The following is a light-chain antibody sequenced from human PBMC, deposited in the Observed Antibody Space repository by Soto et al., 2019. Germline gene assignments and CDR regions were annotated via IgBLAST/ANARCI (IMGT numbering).Light chain of an antibody. CDR2: GAS. V-gene: IGKV3-15*01. J-gene: IGKJ5*01. CDR1: QSITRN. Sequence: EIVLTQSPGTLSLSPGERTTLSCRASQSITRNLAWYQQSPGQAPRLLIYGASTRATGIPARFSGSGSGTEFTLTINSLQSEDFAVYYCEQYNNWPITFGQGTRLEIK. CDR3: EQYNNWPIT.